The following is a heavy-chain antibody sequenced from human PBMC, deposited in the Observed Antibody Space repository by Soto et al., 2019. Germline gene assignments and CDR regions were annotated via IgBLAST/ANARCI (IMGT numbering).Heavy chain of an antibody. D-gene: IGHD3-9*01. J-gene: IGHJ6*02. CDR3: ARGTATGYPAYYYYGMDV. CDR1: GYTFTSYD. CDR2: MNPNSGNT. Sequence: GASVKVSGKASGYTFTSYDVNWVRQATGQGLEWMGWMNPNSGNTGYAQKFQGRVTMTRNTSISTAYMELSSLRSEDTAVYYCARGTATGYPAYYYYGMDVWGQGTTVTVSS. V-gene: IGHV1-8*01.